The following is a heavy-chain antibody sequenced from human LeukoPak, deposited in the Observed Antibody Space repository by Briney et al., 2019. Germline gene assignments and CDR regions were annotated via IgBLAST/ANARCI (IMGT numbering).Heavy chain of an antibody. D-gene: IGHD1-26*01. Sequence: GGSLRLSCAASGFTFSSYAMHWVRQAPGKGLEWVAVISYDGSNKYYADSVKGRFTISRDNSKNTLYLQMNSLRAEDTAVYYCARDVKREVGATDYWGQGTLVTVSS. V-gene: IGHV3-30-3*01. CDR2: ISYDGSNK. J-gene: IGHJ4*02. CDR1: GFTFSSYA. CDR3: ARDVKREVGATDY.